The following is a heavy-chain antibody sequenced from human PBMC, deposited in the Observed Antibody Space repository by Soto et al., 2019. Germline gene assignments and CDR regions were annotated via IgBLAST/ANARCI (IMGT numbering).Heavy chain of an antibody. CDR3: LRGRGSYYGYFDY. CDR1: GFTFSSDW. V-gene: IGHV3-74*01. CDR2: INNDGSST. Sequence: GGSLRLSCAASGFTFSSDWMHWVRQAPGKGLVWVSRINNDGSSTSYADSVKGRFTISRDNAKNTLYLQLNGLRAEDTAVYYCLRGRGSYYGYFDYWGQGTLVTVS. J-gene: IGHJ4*02. D-gene: IGHD1-26*01.